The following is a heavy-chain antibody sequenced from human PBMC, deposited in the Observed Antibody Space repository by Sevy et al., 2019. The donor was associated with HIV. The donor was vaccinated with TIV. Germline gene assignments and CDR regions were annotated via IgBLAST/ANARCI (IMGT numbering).Heavy chain of an antibody. CDR3: ARALDYYDSGGYFY. CDR2: ISSASSYI. V-gene: IGHV3-21*01. Sequence: GGSLRLSCVASGFIFSNYDMNWVRQAPGKGLEWVSSISSASSYIYYADSVKGRFTVSRDNAKDSLYLQMHSLRAEDTAKYYCARALDYYDSGGYFYWGLGTLVTVSS. CDR1: GFIFSNYD. D-gene: IGHD3-22*01. J-gene: IGHJ4*02.